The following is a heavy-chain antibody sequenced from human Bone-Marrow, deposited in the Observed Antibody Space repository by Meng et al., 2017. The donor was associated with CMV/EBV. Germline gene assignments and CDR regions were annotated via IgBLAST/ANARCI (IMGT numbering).Heavy chain of an antibody. CDR3: APGFRSWSGSYSS. V-gene: IGHV4-34*01. CDR2: ITQSGST. J-gene: IGHJ4*02. D-gene: IGHD1-26*01. CDR1: GAPFSGY. Sequence: QVHLQQWGGGLLKPSGTLSLTCGVSGAPFSGYCSWVRQPPGKGVVWIGEITQSGSTNYNVSLKSRVTISIATSKNQFSLKLSSVTATDTAVYYCAPGFRSWSGSYSSWGQGTLVTVSS.